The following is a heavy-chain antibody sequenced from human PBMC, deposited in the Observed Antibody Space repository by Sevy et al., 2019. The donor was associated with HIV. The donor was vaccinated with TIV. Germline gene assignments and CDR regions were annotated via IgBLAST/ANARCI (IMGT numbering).Heavy chain of an antibody. CDR2: TNYRSKWYT. CDR1: GDSVASSSAA. J-gene: IGHJ4*02. V-gene: IGHV6-1*01. Sequence: QSQTLSLTCAISGDSVASSSAAWNWIRQSPSRGLEWLGRTNYRSKWYTDYALTVKSRIIINPDTSKNQFSLQLNSVTPEDTAVYYCARAEVATGGYDYWGQGTLVTVSS. D-gene: IGHD5-12*01. CDR3: ARAEVATGGYDY.